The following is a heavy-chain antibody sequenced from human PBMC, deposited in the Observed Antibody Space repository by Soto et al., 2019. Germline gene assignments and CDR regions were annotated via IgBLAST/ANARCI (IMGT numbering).Heavy chain of an antibody. Sequence: GASVKVSCKASGGTFSSYAISWVRQAPGQGLEWMGGIIPIFGTANYAQKFQGRVTITADESTSTAYMELSSLRSEDTAVYYCARDRDTAMAIDAFDIWGQGTMVTVSS. CDR1: GGTFSSYA. V-gene: IGHV1-69*13. D-gene: IGHD5-18*01. CDR2: IIPIFGTA. CDR3: ARDRDTAMAIDAFDI. J-gene: IGHJ3*02.